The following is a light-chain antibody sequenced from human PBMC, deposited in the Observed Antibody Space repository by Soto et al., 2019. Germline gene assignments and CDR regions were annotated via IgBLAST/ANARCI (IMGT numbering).Light chain of an antibody. CDR2: AAS. V-gene: IGKV1-39*01. Sequence: DIQMTQSPSSLSASVGDRVTITCRASQSISSYLNWYQQKPGKAPKLLIYAASSLQSGVPSRFSGSGSGAEFTLTIDSLQPDDFATYYCLQYFTYPFTFGGGTKVEIK. CDR1: QSISSY. J-gene: IGKJ4*01. CDR3: LQYFTYPFT.